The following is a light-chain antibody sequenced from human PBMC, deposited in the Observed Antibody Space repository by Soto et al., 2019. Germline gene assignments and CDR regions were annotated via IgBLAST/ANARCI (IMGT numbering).Light chain of an antibody. Sequence: QAVVTQPPSVSGAPGQRVTISCTGSSSNIGAGYDVHWYQQLPGTAPKLLIYGSSNRPSGVPDRFSGSKSGTSASLAITGLQAEDGADYYCQSYDSSLSGWVFGGGTQLTVL. J-gene: IGLJ7*01. CDR2: GSS. CDR1: SSNIGAGYD. CDR3: QSYDSSLSGWV. V-gene: IGLV1-40*01.